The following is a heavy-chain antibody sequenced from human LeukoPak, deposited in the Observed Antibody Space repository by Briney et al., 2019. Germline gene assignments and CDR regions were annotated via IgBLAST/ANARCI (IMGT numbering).Heavy chain of an antibody. CDR3: ATNTLGAPNY. D-gene: IGHD1-26*01. V-gene: IGHV3-21*01. CDR1: GFTLSGYT. J-gene: IGHJ4*02. Sequence: GGSLRLSCAASGFTLSGYTMNWVRQAPGKGLEWVSSISSSRSYTYYADSVKGRFTISRDNAKNSLYLQMHSLRAEDTAVYYCATNTLGAPNYWGQGTLVTVSS. CDR2: ISSSRSYT.